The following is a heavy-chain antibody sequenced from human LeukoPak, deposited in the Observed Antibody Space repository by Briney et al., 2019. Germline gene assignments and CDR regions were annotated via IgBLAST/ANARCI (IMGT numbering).Heavy chain of an antibody. CDR1: GASVRGSY. CDR3: ARHVNDYVWGSYRDTDNWFDP. CDR2: IYSSGSA. J-gene: IGHJ5*02. V-gene: IGHV4-4*07. D-gene: IGHD3-16*02. Sequence: PSETLSLTCSVSGASVRGSYWSWVRQPAGRRLEWIGRIYSSGSANYHPSLKSRVTMSIDTSKNQFSLKVTSVTAADTAVYYCARHVNDYVWGSYRDTDNWFDPWGQGTLVTVSS.